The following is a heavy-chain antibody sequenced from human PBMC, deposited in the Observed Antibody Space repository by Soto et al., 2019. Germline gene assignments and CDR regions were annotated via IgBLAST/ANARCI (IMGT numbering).Heavy chain of an antibody. J-gene: IGHJ4*02. D-gene: IGHD3-10*01. CDR3: APRAGGGGY. V-gene: IGHV3-53*01. Sequence: EVQLVESGGGLIQPGGSLRLSCAVSGFTVSNNYMSWVRQAPGKGLEGVSVIYSGGYTAYGDSVKGRFTISRDNSKNNLYLKKNRLGPDDRALYYWAPRAGGGGYWGQGTLVTVSS. CDR1: GFTVSNNY. CDR2: IYSGGYT.